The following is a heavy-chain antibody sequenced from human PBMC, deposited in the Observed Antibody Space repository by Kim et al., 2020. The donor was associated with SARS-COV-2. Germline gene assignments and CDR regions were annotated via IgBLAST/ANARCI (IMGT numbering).Heavy chain of an antibody. V-gene: IGHV3-30*18. J-gene: IGHJ6*01. CDR1: GFTFSSYG. Sequence: GGSLRLSCAASGFTFSSYGMHWVRQAPGKGLEWVAVISYDGSNKYYADSVKGRFTISRDNSKNTLYLQMNSLRAEDTAVYYCAKDHALSGSYSTGTSYY. CDR3: AKDHALSGSYSTGTSYY. D-gene: IGHD1-26*01. CDR2: ISYDGSNK.